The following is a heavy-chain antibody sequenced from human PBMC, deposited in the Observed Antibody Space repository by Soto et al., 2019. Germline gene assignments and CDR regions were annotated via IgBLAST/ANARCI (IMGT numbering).Heavy chain of an antibody. D-gene: IGHD3-3*01. J-gene: IGHJ5*02. CDR2: IYYSGST. CDR1: GGSISSSSYY. Sequence: PSETLSLTCTVSGGSISSSSYYWGWIRQPPGKGLEWIGSIYYSGSTYYNPSLKSRVTISVDTSKNQFSLKLSSVTAADTAVYYCARHEGGKSYYDFWSGYFTINWFDPWGQGTLVTVS. V-gene: IGHV4-39*01. CDR3: ARHEGGKSYYDFWSGYFTINWFDP.